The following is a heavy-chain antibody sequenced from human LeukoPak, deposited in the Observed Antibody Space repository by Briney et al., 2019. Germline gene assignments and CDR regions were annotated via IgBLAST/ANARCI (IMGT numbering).Heavy chain of an antibody. CDR2: MNPNSGNT. Sequence: ASVKVSFKASGYTFTSYDINWVRQATGQGLEWMGWMNPNSGNTGYAQKFQGRVTMTRNTSISTAYMELSSLRSEDTAVYYCARGDSSSSWLFNYYHYYGMDVWGQGTTVTVSS. CDR1: GYTFTSYD. CDR3: ARGDSSSSWLFNYYHYYGMDV. V-gene: IGHV1-8*01. D-gene: IGHD6-13*01. J-gene: IGHJ6*02.